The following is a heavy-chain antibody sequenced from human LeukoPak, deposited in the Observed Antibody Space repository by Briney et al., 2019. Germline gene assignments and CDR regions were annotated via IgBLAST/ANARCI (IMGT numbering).Heavy chain of an antibody. J-gene: IGHJ4*02. D-gene: IGHD2-15*01. V-gene: IGHV3-23*01. Sequence: PGGSLRLSCAASGFPFSSYAMTWVRQAPGKGLEWVSAISDSGRSTYYADSVKGRFTISRDISKGTLYLRMNSLRAEDTALYYCAKGQRWELPLDFWGQGTLVTVSS. CDR3: AKGQRWELPLDF. CDR1: GFPFSSYA. CDR2: ISDSGRST.